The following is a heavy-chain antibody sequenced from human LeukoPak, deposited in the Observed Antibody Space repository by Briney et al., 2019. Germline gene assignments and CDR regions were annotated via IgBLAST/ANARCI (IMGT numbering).Heavy chain of an antibody. CDR3: ARLGNGDYEYFQH. CDR1: GGSISSSSYY. CDR2: IYYSGST. J-gene: IGHJ1*01. D-gene: IGHD4-17*01. V-gene: IGHV4-61*05. Sequence: SETLSLTCTVSGGSISSSSYYWSWIRQPPGKGLEWIGYIYYSGSTNYNPSLKSRVTISVDTSKNQFSLKLSSVTAADTAVYYCARLGNGDYEYFQHWGQGTLVTVSS.